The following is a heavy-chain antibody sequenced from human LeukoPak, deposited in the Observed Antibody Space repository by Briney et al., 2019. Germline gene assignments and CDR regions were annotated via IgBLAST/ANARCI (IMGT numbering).Heavy chain of an antibody. CDR2: ISSSSSYI. Sequence: GGSLRLSCAASGFTFSSYSMNWVRQAPGKGLEWVSSISSSSSYIYYADSVKGRFTISRDNAKNSLYLQMNSLRAEDTAVYYCAKAARITMIVVATDWGQGTLVTVSS. CDR1: GFTFSSYS. D-gene: IGHD3-22*01. V-gene: IGHV3-21*04. J-gene: IGHJ4*02. CDR3: AKAARITMIVVATD.